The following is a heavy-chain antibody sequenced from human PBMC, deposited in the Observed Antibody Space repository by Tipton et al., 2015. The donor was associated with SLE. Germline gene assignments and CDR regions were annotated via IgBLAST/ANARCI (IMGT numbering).Heavy chain of an antibody. V-gene: IGHV4-61*08. Sequence: TLSLTCTVSGGSISSGDYYWSWIRQPPGKGLEWIGYIYYSGSTNYNPSLKSRVTISVDTSKNQFSLKLSSVTAADTAVYYCARKVEVDWYFDLWGRGTLVTVSS. CDR2: IYYSGST. CDR1: GGSISSGDYY. J-gene: IGHJ2*01. CDR3: ARKVEVDWYFDL.